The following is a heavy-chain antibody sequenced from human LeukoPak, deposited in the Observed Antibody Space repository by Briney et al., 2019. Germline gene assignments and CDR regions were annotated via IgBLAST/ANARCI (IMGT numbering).Heavy chain of an antibody. CDR2: INPNSGGT. CDR1: GYTFTGYY. D-gene: IGHD3-10*01. J-gene: IGHJ6*03. V-gene: IGHV1-2*02. CDR3: ARNMVRGVLPASANYYYYYYMDV. Sequence: ASVKVSCKASGYTFTGYYMHWVRQAPGQGLEWMGWINPNSGGTNYAQKFQGRVTMTRDTSISTAYMELSRLRSDDTAVYYCARNMVRGVLPASANYYYYYYMDVWGKGTTVTVSS.